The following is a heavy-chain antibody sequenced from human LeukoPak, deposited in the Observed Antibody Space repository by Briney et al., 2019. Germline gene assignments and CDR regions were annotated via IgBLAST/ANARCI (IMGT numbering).Heavy chain of an antibody. J-gene: IGHJ4*02. CDR3: ARNHDTYYYDSSGYSALGY. V-gene: IGHV1-3*01. Sequence: GASVTVSCKASGYTFTSYAMHWVRQAPEQRLEWMGWINAGNGNTKYSQKFQGRVTITRDTSASTAYMELSSLRSEDTAVYYCARNHDTYYYDSSGYSALGYWGQGTLVTVSS. CDR2: INAGNGNT. CDR1: GYTFTSYA. D-gene: IGHD3-22*01.